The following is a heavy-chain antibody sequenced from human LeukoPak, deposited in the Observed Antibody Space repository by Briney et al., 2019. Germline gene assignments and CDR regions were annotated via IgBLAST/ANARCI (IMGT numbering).Heavy chain of an antibody. CDR1: GFTITSAY. CDR3: AKEGVSVGAQRGYYMDV. Sequence: GGSLRLSCAASGFTITSAYMNWVRQAPGKGLEWISVIYPGVGTYYADSVKGRFTISRDNSKNTLYLQLNSLRAEDTAVYYCAKEGVSVGAQRGYYMDVWGNGTTVTVS. V-gene: IGHV3-53*01. J-gene: IGHJ6*03. CDR2: IYPGVGT. D-gene: IGHD1-26*01.